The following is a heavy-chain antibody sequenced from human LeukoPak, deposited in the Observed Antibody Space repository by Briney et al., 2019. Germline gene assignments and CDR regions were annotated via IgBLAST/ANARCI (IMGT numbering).Heavy chain of an antibody. CDR2: IKQDGSEK. Sequence: GGSLRLSCAASGFTFSYPWMSWVRQAPGKGLEWVANIKQDGSEKYYADSVKGRFTISRDNAKNSLYLEMNSLRDEDTAVYYCARESGLDVWGQGTTVTVSS. V-gene: IGHV3-7*01. D-gene: IGHD7-27*01. J-gene: IGHJ6*02. CDR1: GFTFSYPW. CDR3: ARESGLDV.